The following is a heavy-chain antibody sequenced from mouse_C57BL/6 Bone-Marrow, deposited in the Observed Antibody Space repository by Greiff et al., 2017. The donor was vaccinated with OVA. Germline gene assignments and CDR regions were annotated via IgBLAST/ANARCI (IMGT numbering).Heavy chain of an antibody. CDR2: IHPNSGST. Sequence: QVQLQQPGAELVKPGASVKLSCKASGYTFTSYWMHWVKQRPGQGLEWIGMIHPNSGSTNYNEKFKSKATLTVDKSSSTAYMQLSSLTSEDSAVYYCARSYDGYNYYAMDYWGQGTSVTVSS. D-gene: IGHD2-3*01. J-gene: IGHJ4*01. CDR1: GYTFTSYW. CDR3: ARSYDGYNYYAMDY. V-gene: IGHV1-64*01.